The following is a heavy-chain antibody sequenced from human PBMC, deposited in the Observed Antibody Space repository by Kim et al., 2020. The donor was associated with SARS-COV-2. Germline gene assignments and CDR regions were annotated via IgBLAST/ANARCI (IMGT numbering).Heavy chain of an antibody. CDR3: ARQGRFVVDY. CDR1: GGSISSYY. D-gene: IGHD2-15*01. Sequence: SETLTLTCTVSGGSISSYYWSWIRQPPGKGLEWIGYIYYSGSTNYNPSLKSRVTISVDTSKNQFSLKLSSVTAADTAVYYCARQGRFVVDYWGQGTLVTVSS. CDR2: IYYSGST. V-gene: IGHV4-59*08. J-gene: IGHJ4*02.